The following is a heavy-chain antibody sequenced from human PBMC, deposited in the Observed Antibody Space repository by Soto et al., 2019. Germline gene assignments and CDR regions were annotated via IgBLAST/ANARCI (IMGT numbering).Heavy chain of an antibody. CDR1: GFTFRTYS. CDR3: AIFVSATAINDN. CDR2: ISSSSSYI. D-gene: IGHD2-21*02. J-gene: IGHJ4*02. Sequence: EVQLVESGGGLVKPGESLRLSCAASGFTFRTYSMNWVRQAPGKGLEWVSLISSSSSYIYYADSLTGRFTISRDNAKNSLYLEMNNLRAEDTAVYSCAIFVSATAINDNWGQGTLVTVSS. V-gene: IGHV3-21*01.